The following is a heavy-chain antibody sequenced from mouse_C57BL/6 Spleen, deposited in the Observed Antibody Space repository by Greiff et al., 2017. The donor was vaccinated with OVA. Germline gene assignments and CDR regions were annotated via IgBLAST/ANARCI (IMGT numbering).Heavy chain of an antibody. CDR3: AIDDGYPALYALDY. Sequence: EVHLVESGGDLVKPGGSLKLSCAASGFTFSGYGMSWVRQTPDKRLEWVETISSGGSYTYYPDRVKGRKTMSRDNAKTTLYQQMSSLKSKDTAMYYGAIDDGYPALYALDYWGQGTSVTVSS. J-gene: IGHJ4*01. CDR2: ISSGGSYT. CDR1: GFTFSGYG. D-gene: IGHD2-3*01. V-gene: IGHV5-6*01.